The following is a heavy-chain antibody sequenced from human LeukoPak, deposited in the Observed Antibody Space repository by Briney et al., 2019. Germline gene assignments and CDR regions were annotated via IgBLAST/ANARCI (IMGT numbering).Heavy chain of an antibody. Sequence: GASAKVSCKTSGYTFTAFHIHWVRQAPGQGLEWMGWMNPDTGGANSAQKFQGRVTMTRDTSIRTAYMELSRLTSDDTAVYYCARDTPGYSCEFDFWGQGTLVTVSS. CDR1: GYTFTAFH. CDR3: ARDTPGYSCEFDF. V-gene: IGHV1-2*02. D-gene: IGHD6-19*01. CDR2: MNPDTGGA. J-gene: IGHJ4*02.